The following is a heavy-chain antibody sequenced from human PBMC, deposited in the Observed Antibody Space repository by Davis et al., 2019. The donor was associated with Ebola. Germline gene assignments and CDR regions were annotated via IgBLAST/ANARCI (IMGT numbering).Heavy chain of an antibody. Sequence: SETLSLTCTVSGGSFSTYYWSWVRQPPGKGLEWVGYIYYSGTTHYNPSLRGRVTTSVDTSKKHFSLKLGSVTAADTAVYYCARESQWLGPDYWGQGTLVTVSS. V-gene: IGHV4-59*01. D-gene: IGHD6-19*01. CDR3: ARESQWLGPDY. CDR2: IYYSGTT. CDR1: GGSFSTYY. J-gene: IGHJ4*02.